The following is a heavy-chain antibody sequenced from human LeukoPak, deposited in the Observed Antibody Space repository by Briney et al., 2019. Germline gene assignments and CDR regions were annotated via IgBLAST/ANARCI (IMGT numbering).Heavy chain of an antibody. Sequence: GASVKVSCKASGYAFTSYDINWVRQATGQGLEWMGWMNPNSGNTGYAQKFQGRVTMTRNTSISTAYMELSSLRSEDTAVYYCARGSSTSSNYYMDAWAKGPRSPSP. J-gene: IGHJ6*03. D-gene: IGHD2-2*01. V-gene: IGHV1-8*01. CDR3: ARGSSTSSNYYMDA. CDR2: MNPNSGNT. CDR1: GYAFTSYD.